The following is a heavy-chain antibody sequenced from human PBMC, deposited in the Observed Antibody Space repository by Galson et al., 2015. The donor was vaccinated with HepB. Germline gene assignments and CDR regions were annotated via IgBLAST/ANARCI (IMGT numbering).Heavy chain of an antibody. J-gene: IGHJ4*02. D-gene: IGHD6-25*01. CDR2: VQNSGTT. CDR3: ARGPLSSAWPAFAS. CDR1: GGSIGGYY. V-gene: IGHV4-59*12. Sequence: SETLSLTCTVSGGSIGGYYWSWIRQPPGKGLEWIGYVQNSGTTNYNPSLKSRVTMSVDTSRNQFSLKLSSVTAADTAVFYLARGPLSSAWPAFASWGRGPLFPVPS.